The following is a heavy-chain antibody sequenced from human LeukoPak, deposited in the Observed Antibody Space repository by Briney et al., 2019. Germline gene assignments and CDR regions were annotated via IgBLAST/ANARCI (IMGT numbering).Heavy chain of an antibody. Sequence: SETLSLTCTVSGGSISSSSYYWGWIRQPPGKGLEWIGYIYYSGSTNYNPSLKSRVTISVDTSKNQFSLKLSSVTAADTAVYYCSSGWYFGPAFDIWGQGTMVTVSS. CDR1: GGSISSSSYY. D-gene: IGHD6-19*01. V-gene: IGHV4-61*05. CDR3: SSGWYFGPAFDI. CDR2: IYYSGST. J-gene: IGHJ3*02.